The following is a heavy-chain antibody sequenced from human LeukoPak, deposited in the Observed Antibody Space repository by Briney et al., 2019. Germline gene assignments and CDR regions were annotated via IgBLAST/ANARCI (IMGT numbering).Heavy chain of an antibody. Sequence: SSETLSLTCAVYGGSFSGYYWSWIRQPPGKGLEWIGEINHSGSTNYNPSLKSRVTISVDTSKNQFSLKLSSLTAADTTGYYCARGLAVWGQGTMVTVSS. CDR1: GGSFSGYY. V-gene: IGHV4-34*01. CDR2: INHSGST. J-gene: IGHJ3*01. CDR3: ARGLAV.